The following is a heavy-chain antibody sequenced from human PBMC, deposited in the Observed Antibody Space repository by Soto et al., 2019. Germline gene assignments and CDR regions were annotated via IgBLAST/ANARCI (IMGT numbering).Heavy chain of an antibody. CDR2: IYYNGIT. J-gene: IGHJ5*02. CDR3: ARHRSPVNWFDP. CDR1: GGSISSFF. V-gene: IGHV4-59*08. Sequence: QVQLQESGPGLVKASETLSLTCTLSGGSISSFFWSWIRQPPGKGLEWIGYIYYNGITNYNPSLKSRVTISVDTSNNQSTRRLNSVTAADTAVYYCARHRSPVNWFDPWGQGTLVTVYS.